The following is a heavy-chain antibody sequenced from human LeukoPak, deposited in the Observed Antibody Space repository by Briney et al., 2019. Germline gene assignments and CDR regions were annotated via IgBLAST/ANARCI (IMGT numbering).Heavy chain of an antibody. CDR2: IKPDGSEK. Sequence: GGPLRLSCAASGFVFSASYMSWVRKAPGKGLEWVATIKPDGSEKYHVDSVSGRFTISRDNTNDSLFLQMNSLRVDDTAVYYCVRGGTYWTVSWGQGTLVNVS. J-gene: IGHJ5*01. CDR1: GFVFSASY. V-gene: IGHV3-7*01. CDR3: VRGGTYWTVS.